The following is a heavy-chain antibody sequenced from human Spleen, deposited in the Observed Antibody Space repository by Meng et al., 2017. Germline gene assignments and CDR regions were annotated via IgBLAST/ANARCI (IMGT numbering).Heavy chain of an antibody. J-gene: IGHJ3*02. CDR2: INHSGST. Sequence: GSLRLSCAVYGGSFSGYYWSWIRQPPGKGLEWIGEINHSGSTNYNPSLKSRVTISVDTSKNQFSLKLSSVTAADTAVYYCARGCSGGSCYSSAFDIWGQGTMVTVSS. CDR1: GGSFSGYY. V-gene: IGHV4-34*01. D-gene: IGHD2-15*01. CDR3: ARGCSGGSCYSSAFDI.